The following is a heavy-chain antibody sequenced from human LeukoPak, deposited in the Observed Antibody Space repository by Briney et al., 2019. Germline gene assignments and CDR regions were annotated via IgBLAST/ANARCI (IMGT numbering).Heavy chain of an antibody. CDR2: ISSSSSYI. Sequence: GGSLRLSCAASGFTFSSYSMNWVRQAPGKGLEWVSSISSSSSYIYYADSVKGRFTISRDNAKNSLYLQMDSLRAEDTAVYYCARAVAGRYYYYYYMDVWGKGTTVTVSS. D-gene: IGHD6-19*01. CDR3: ARAVAGRYYYYYYMDV. J-gene: IGHJ6*03. CDR1: GFTFSSYS. V-gene: IGHV3-21*01.